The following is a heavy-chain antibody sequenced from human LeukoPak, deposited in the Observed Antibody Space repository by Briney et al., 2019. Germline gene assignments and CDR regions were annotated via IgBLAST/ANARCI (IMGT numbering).Heavy chain of an antibody. V-gene: IGHV3-23*01. CDR3: AKEVAYHDFGSGFKGIDY. CDR2: ISGSGGST. Sequence: GGSLRLSCAASGFTFSSYAMSWVRQAPGKGLEWVSAISGSGGSTYYADSVKGRFTISRDNSKNTLYLQMNSLRAEDTAVYYCAKEVAYHDFGSGFKGIDYWGQGTLVTVSS. J-gene: IGHJ4*02. CDR1: GFTFSSYA. D-gene: IGHD3-3*01.